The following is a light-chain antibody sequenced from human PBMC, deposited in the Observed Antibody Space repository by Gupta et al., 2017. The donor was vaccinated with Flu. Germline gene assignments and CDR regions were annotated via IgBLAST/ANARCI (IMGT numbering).Light chain of an antibody. J-gene: IGKJ2*01. CDR1: QSVRSSY. Sequence: EIVLTQSPGTLSLSPGERATLSCRASQSVRSSYLAWYQQKPGQAPRLLIYGASSRATGIPDRFSGSGSGTXFTLTIXRLEPEDFAVYYCQQEYSSLSNFGXGTKLEIK. V-gene: IGKV3-20*01. CDR2: GAS. CDR3: QQEYSSLSN.